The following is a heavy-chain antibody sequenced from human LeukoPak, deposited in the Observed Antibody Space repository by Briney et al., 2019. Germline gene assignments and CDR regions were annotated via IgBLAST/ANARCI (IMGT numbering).Heavy chain of an antibody. Sequence: SETLSLTCAVSGVSISSSNWWSWVRQPPGKGLEWIGEIYHSGSTNYNPSLKSRVTISEDKSKNQFSLKLSSVTAADTAVYYCARDVSGSLPFDPWGQGTLVTVSS. CDR2: IYHSGST. CDR1: GVSISSSNW. V-gene: IGHV4-4*02. CDR3: ARDVSGSLPFDP. D-gene: IGHD1-26*01. J-gene: IGHJ5*02.